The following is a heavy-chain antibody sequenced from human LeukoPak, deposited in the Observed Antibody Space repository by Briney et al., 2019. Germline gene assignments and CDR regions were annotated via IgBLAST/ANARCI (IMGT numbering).Heavy chain of an antibody. J-gene: IGHJ6*02. D-gene: IGHD3-3*01. CDR2: INHSGST. CDR1: GGSFSGYY. CDR3: ARGYDFWSGYTMRGYYYGMDV. Sequence: SETLSLTCAVYGGSFSGYYWSWVRQPPGKGLEWIGEINHSGSTNYNPSLKSRVTISVDTSENQFSLKLSSVTAADTAVYYCARGYDFWSGYTMRGYYYGMDVWGQGTTVTVSS. V-gene: IGHV4-34*01.